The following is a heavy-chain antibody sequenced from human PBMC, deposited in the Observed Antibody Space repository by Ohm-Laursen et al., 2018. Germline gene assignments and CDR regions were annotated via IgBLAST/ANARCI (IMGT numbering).Heavy chain of an antibody. CDR3: AKEGCSGGSCPNDY. Sequence: SLRLSCAATGFTFSDYYMSWIRQAPGKGLEWVSYVSSSGTTVYYADSVKGRFTISRDNAKNSLYLQMNSLRAEDTALYYCAKEGCSGGSCPNDYWGQGTLVTVSS. CDR2: VSSSGTTV. V-gene: IGHV3-11*04. J-gene: IGHJ4*02. D-gene: IGHD2-15*01. CDR1: GFTFSDYY.